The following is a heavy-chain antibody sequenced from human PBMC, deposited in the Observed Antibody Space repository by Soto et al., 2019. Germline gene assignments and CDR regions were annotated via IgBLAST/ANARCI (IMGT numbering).Heavy chain of an antibody. CDR3: ARAVAAAGSWFDP. J-gene: IGHJ5*02. Sequence: ASVKVSCKASGYTFTSYGISWVRQAPGQGLERMGWIIAYNGNTNYAQKLQGRVTMTTDTSTSTAYMELRILRSDDTAVFYCARAVAAAGSWFDPWGQGTLVTVAS. CDR2: IIAYNGNT. V-gene: IGHV1-18*01. D-gene: IGHD6-13*01. CDR1: GYTFTSYG.